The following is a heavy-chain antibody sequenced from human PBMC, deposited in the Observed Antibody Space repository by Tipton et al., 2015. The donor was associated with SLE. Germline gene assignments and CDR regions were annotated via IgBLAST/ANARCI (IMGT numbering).Heavy chain of an antibody. CDR1: GGSISSYY. J-gene: IGHJ4*02. CDR3: ARGGYYFDY. V-gene: IGHV4-4*08. CDR2: IYTSGST. Sequence: LRLSCTVSGGSISSYYWSWIRQPPGKGLEWIGYIYTSGSTNYNPSLKSRVTISVDTSKNQFSLKLSSVTAADTAVYYCARGGYYFDYWGQGTLVTVSS. D-gene: IGHD3-16*01.